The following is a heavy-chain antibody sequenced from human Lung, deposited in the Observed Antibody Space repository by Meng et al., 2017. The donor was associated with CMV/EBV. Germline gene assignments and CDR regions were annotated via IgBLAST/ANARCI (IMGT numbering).Heavy chain of an antibody. V-gene: IGHV3-30*02. CDR3: AKDRLSSSSWYYYYYGMDV. CDR2: IRYDGSNK. CDR1: GFTFSSYG. D-gene: IGHD6-13*01. Sequence: GESXKISXAASGFTFSSYGMHWVRQAPGKGLEWVAFIRYDGSNKYYADSVKGRFTISRDNSKNTLYLQMNSLRAEDTAVYYCAKDRLSSSSWYYYYYGMDVWGQGXTVTVSS. J-gene: IGHJ6*02.